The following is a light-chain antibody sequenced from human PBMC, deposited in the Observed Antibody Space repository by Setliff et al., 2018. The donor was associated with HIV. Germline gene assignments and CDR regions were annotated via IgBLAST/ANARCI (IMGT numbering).Light chain of an antibody. Sequence: AIRVTQSPSSFSASTGDRVTITCRASQDISNYLAWYQQKPGRAPKILIYSASTLESGVPSRFSGSGSGTDFTLTISCLQSEDVATYYCQQYNNYPYTFGQGTKVDIK. CDR3: QQYNNYPYT. J-gene: IGKJ2*01. V-gene: IGKV1-8*01. CDR2: SAS. CDR1: QDISNY.